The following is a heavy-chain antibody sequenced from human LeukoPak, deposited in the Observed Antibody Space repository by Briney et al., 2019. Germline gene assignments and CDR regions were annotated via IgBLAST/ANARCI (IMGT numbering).Heavy chain of an antibody. CDR1: GYSISNGDY. D-gene: IGHD3-3*02. CDR2: IHHSGTT. Sequence: SETLSLTCTVSGYSISNGDYWGWIRQPPGKGLEWIASIHHSGTTYYTPSLKSRGSISVDPSKNQLSLSLSSVTAADTAVYYCARGWSILRGGDWFDPWGQGTLVTASS. V-gene: IGHV4-38-2*02. J-gene: IGHJ5*02. CDR3: ARGWSILRGGDWFDP.